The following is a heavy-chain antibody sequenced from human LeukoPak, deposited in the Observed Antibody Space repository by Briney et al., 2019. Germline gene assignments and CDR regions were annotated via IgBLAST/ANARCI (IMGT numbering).Heavy chain of an antibody. J-gene: IGHJ4*02. D-gene: IGHD6-13*01. V-gene: IGHV1-3*01. CDR2: INAGNGNT. CDR1: GYTFTSYG. Sequence: ASVKVSCKASGYTFTSYGFSWVRQAPGQRLEWMGWINAGNGNTKYSQKFQGRVTITRDTSAGTAYMELSSLRSEDTTVYYCARVGAAAGPYYFDYWGQGTLVTVSS. CDR3: ARVGAAAGPYYFDY.